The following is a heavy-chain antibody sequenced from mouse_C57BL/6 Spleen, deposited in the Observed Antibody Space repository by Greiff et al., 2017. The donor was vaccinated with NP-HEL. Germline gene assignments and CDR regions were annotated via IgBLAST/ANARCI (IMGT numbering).Heavy chain of an antibody. CDR1: GFSLTSYA. V-gene: IGHV2-9-1*01. Sequence: VKLMESGPGLVAPSQSLSITCTVSGFSLTSYAISWVRQPPGKGLEWLGVIWTGGGTKYNSALKSRLSISKDNSKSQVFLKMNSLQTDDTARYYCASGKGHYFDYWGQGTTLTVSS. CDR3: ASGKGHYFDY. D-gene: IGHD4-1*01. CDR2: IWTGGGT. J-gene: IGHJ2*01.